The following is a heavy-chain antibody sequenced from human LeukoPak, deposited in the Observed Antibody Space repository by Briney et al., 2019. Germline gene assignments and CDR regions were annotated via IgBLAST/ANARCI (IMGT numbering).Heavy chain of an antibody. CDR1: GDSINSLDL. Sequence: SETLSHTCTVSGDSINSLDLWSWVRQPPGKGLEWIGEMYLSGTTHSNPSVKSRVTISIDKSKNQFFLNLSSVTAADTAVYYCAGLVGRYSSGLYYYYFDYWGQGTLVTVSP. CDR3: AGLVGRYSSGLYYYYFDY. J-gene: IGHJ4*02. V-gene: IGHV4-4*02. CDR2: MYLSGTT. D-gene: IGHD3-22*01.